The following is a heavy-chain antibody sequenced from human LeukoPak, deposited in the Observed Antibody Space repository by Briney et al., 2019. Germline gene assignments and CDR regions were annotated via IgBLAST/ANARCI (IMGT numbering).Heavy chain of an antibody. Sequence: GGSLRLSCAASGFTFSSYAMSWVRQAPGKGLEWVSAISGSGGSTYYADSVKGRFTISRDNSKNTLYLQMDSLRAEDTAVYYCAKAGGNWVNYYFDYWGQGTLVTVSS. J-gene: IGHJ4*02. D-gene: IGHD7-27*01. CDR2: ISGSGGST. CDR1: GFTFSSYA. CDR3: AKAGGNWVNYYFDY. V-gene: IGHV3-23*01.